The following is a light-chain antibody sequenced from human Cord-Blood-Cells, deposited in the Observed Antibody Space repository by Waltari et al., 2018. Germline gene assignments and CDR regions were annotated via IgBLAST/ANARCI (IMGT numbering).Light chain of an antibody. CDR2: GNG. V-gene: IGLV1-40*01. CDR3: QSYDSSLSGSV. J-gene: IGLJ3*02. CDR1: SSNIGAGYD. Sequence: QSVLTQPPSVSGAPGQRVTISCTGSSSNIGAGYDVHWYQQLPGPAPKPLIYGNGNRPSGVPDRFSGSKSGTSASLAITGLQAEDEADYYCQSYDSSLSGSVFGGGTKLTVL.